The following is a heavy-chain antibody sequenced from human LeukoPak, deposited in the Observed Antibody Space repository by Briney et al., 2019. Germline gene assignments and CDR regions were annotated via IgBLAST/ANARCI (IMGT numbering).Heavy chain of an antibody. CDR2: IYYSGST. D-gene: IGHD5-18*01. CDR3: ARGFGYSYGQDFDY. V-gene: IGHV4-30-4*01. Sequence: SETLSLTCTVSGGSTSSGDYYWSWIRQPPGKGLEWIGYIYYSGSTYYNPSLKSRVTISVDTSKNQFSLKLSSVTAADTAVYYCARGFGYSYGQDFDYWGQGTLVTVSS. CDR1: GGSTSSGDYY. J-gene: IGHJ4*02.